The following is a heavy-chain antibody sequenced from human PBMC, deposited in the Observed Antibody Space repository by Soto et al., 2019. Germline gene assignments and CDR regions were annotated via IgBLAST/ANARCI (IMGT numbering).Heavy chain of an antibody. V-gene: IGHV4-31*03. CDR3: ARTRDGYNAPGDYFDY. CDR1: GGSISSGGYY. Sequence: PSETLSHNCPVSGGSISSGGYYWRWIRQHPGKGLEWIGYIYYSGSTYYNPSLKSRVTISVDTSKNQFSLKLSSVTAADTAVYYCARTRDGYNAPGDYFDYWGQGTLVTVSS. J-gene: IGHJ4*02. CDR2: IYYSGST. D-gene: IGHD5-12*01.